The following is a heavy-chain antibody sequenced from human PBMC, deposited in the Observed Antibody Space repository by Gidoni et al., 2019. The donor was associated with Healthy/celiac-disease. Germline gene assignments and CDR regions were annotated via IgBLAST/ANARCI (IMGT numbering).Heavy chain of an antibody. CDR2: ISWNSGSI. CDR3: AKGQVHGGMDV. V-gene: IGHV3-9*01. CDR1: GFTFDDYA. J-gene: IGHJ6*02. Sequence: EVQLVESGGGLVQPGRSLRLSCAASGFTFDDYAMHWVRQAPGKGLEWVSGISWNSGSIGYADSVKGRFTISRDNAKNSLYLQMNSLRAEDTALYYCAKGQVHGGMDVWGQGTTVTVSS. D-gene: IGHD3-10*01.